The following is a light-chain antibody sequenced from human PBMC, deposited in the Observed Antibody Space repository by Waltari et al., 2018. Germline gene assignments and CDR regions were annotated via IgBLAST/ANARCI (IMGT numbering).Light chain of an antibody. J-gene: IGKJ4*01. CDR2: GAS. CDR1: QSVSSN. Sequence: EIVMTQSPATLSVSPGERATLSCRASQSVSSNFAWYQQKPGQAPRVLIYGASTRATGIPARFSGSGSGTEFTLTISSLQAEDFAVYYCQQYNNWLTFGGGTKVEIK. CDR3: QQYNNWLT. V-gene: IGKV3-15*01.